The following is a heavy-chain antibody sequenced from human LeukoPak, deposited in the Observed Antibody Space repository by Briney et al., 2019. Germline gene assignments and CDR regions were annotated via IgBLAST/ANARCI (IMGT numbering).Heavy chain of an antibody. J-gene: IGHJ4*02. V-gene: IGHV3-30*02. D-gene: IGHD1-1*01. CDR3: AKDKGTLYFDY. CDR2: IWSDGSRR. CDR1: GLTFTAAG. Sequence: GGSLRLSCAASGLTFTAAGMHWVRQTPGRGLGWMAFIWSDGSRRFYADSVKGRFTISRDDSKDTLYLEMDSLRAEDTAIYYCAKDKGTLYFDYWGQGALVTVSS.